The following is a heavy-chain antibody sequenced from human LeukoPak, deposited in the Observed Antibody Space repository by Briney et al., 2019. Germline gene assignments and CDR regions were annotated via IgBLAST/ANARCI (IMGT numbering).Heavy chain of an antibody. J-gene: IGHJ4*02. CDR3: ARGAYYDFWSGFDY. CDR2: ISPNSGGT. D-gene: IGHD3-3*01. Sequence: ASVKVSCTASGYTFSGYYLHWVRQAPGQGLVWMGWISPNSGGTNYAQKFQGRVTMTRDTSISTAYMELSRLRSDDTAVYYCARGAYYDFWSGFDYWGQGTLVTVSS. CDR1: GYTFSGYY. V-gene: IGHV1-2*02.